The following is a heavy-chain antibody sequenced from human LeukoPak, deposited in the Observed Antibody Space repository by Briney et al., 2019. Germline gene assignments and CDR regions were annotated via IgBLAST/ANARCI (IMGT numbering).Heavy chain of an antibody. Sequence: ASVKVSCKASGYTFTSYGISWVRRAPGQGLEWMGWISAYNGNTNYAQKLPCRVTMTTDTSTSTAYLELRSLRSDDTAVYYCARDGIIQGYHYWGQGTLVTVSS. CDR1: GYTFTSYG. CDR2: ISAYNGNT. CDR3: ARDGIIQGYHY. V-gene: IGHV1-18*01. D-gene: IGHD6-13*01. J-gene: IGHJ4*02.